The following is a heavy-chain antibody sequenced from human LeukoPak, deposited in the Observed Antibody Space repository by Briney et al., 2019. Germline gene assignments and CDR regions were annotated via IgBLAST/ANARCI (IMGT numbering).Heavy chain of an antibody. D-gene: IGHD5-12*01. V-gene: IGHV3-30*18. CDR3: AKHRQKVATKGPFDY. J-gene: IGHJ4*02. CDR2: ISYDGSNK. CDR1: GFTFSSCG. Sequence: GGSLRLSCAASGFTFSSCGMHWVRQAPGKGLEWVAVISYDGSNKYYADSVKGRFTISRDNSKNTLYLQMNSLRAEDTAVYYCAKHRQKVATKGPFDYWGQGTLVTVSS.